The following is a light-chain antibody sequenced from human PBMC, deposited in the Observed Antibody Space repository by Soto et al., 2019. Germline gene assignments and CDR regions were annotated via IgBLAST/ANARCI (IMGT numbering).Light chain of an antibody. V-gene: IGKV3-20*01. CDR1: QSVSSSF. J-gene: IGKJ2*01. CDR2: GTS. CDR3: QHYATSPPYT. Sequence: EIVLTQSPGTLSLSPGERATLSCRASQSVSSSFFAWYQQKPGQAPRLLIYGTSSRATGIPDRFSGSGSGTDFTLTINRLEPGDFAVYYCQHYATSPPYTFGQGTKVDIK.